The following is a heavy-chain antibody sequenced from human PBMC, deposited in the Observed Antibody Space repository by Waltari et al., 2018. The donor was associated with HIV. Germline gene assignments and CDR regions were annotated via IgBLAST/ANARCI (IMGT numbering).Heavy chain of an antibody. Sequence: SWVRQAPGKGLEWVSAISGSGGSTYYADSVKGRFTISRDNSKNTLYLQMNSLRAEDTAVYYCAKGDRWYPFDYWGQGTLVTVSS. D-gene: IGHD2-15*01. CDR2: ISGSGGST. CDR3: AKGDRWYPFDY. V-gene: IGHV3-23*01. J-gene: IGHJ4*02.